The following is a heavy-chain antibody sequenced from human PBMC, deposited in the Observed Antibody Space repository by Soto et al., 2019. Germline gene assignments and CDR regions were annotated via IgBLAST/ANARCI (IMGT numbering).Heavy chain of an antibody. CDR1: GGTFSSYT. CDR2: IIPILGIA. J-gene: IGHJ4*02. V-gene: IGHV1-69*08. Sequence: QVQLVQSGAEVKKPGSSVKFSCKASGGTFSSYTISWVRQAPGQGLEWMGRIIPILGIANYAQKFQGRVTITADKSTSTAYMELSSLRSEDTAVYYCARESLVAAAAPGDYWGQGTLVTVSS. D-gene: IGHD6-13*01. CDR3: ARESLVAAAAPGDY.